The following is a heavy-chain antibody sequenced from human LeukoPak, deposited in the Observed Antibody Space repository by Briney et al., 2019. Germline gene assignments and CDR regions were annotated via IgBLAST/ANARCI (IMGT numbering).Heavy chain of an antibody. CDR2: ISNIGDII. Sequence: GGSLRLSCAASGFTFSNYEMNWVRQAPGKGLEWISHISNIGDIIHYADSVEGRFTISRDNAKNSLYLQMNSLRAEDTAVYYCARVAGGGYYMDVWGKGTTVTISS. V-gene: IGHV3-48*03. CDR3: ARVAGGGYYMDV. CDR1: GFTFSNYE. D-gene: IGHD3-16*01. J-gene: IGHJ6*03.